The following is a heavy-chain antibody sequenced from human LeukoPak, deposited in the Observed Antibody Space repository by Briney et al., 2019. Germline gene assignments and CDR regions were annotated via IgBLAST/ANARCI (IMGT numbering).Heavy chain of an antibody. V-gene: IGHV6-1*01. CDR2: TYYRSKWYN. J-gene: IGHJ6*03. CDR1: GDSVSSNSAA. Sequence: SQTLSLTCAISGDSVSSNSAAWNWIRQSPSRGLEWLGRTYYRSKWYNDCAVSVKSRITINHDTSKNQFSLQLNSVTPEDTAVYYCARGGVGDFDWFYYYYMDVWGKGTTVTISS. D-gene: IGHD3-9*01. CDR3: ARGGVGDFDWFYYYYMDV.